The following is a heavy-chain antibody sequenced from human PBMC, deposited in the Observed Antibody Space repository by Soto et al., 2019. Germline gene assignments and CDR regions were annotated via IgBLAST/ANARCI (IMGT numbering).Heavy chain of an antibody. Sequence: GGSLRLSCAASGFTFSSYGMHWVRQAPGKGLEWVAVIWYDGSNKYYADSVKGRFTISRDNSKNTLYLQMNSLRAEDTAVYYCARGDGYNYYYYYYGMDVWGQGTTVTVS. CDR1: GFTFSSYG. J-gene: IGHJ6*02. V-gene: IGHV3-33*01. D-gene: IGHD5-12*01. CDR2: IWYDGSNK. CDR3: ARGDGYNYYYYYYGMDV.